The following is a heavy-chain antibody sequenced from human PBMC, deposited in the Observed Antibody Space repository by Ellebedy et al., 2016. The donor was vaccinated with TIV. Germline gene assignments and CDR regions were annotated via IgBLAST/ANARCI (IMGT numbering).Heavy chain of an antibody. V-gene: IGHV4-39*01. D-gene: IGHD2-15*01. CDR2: FYHAGTT. Sequence: MPSETLSLTCTVSGNSITSATFFRGWIRQPPGKGLEWIGSFYHAGTTHYNPSLKSRAPISDDTSKNQFSLRLTSVTSADKAVYYCARSRHYCSGGTCYPNWFDPWGQGTLVTVSS. J-gene: IGHJ5*02. CDR1: GNSITSATFF. CDR3: ARSRHYCSGGTCYPNWFDP.